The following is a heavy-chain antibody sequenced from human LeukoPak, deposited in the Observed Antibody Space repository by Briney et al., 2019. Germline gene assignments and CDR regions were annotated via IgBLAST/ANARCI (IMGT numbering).Heavy chain of an antibody. J-gene: IGHJ4*02. Sequence: SGGSLRLSCAASGFTFSSYWMSWVRQAPGKGLEWVAYVKQDGSEKHYVDSVKDRFTISRDNTKNSLYLQMNSLRAEDTAVYYCARDAYYGSGSPQNYWGQGTLVTVSS. CDR1: GFTFSSYW. D-gene: IGHD3-10*01. CDR3: ARDAYYGSGSPQNY. V-gene: IGHV3-7*01. CDR2: VKQDGSEK.